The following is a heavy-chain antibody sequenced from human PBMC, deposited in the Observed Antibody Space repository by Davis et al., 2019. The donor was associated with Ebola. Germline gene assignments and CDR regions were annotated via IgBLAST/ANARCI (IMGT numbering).Heavy chain of an antibody. CDR3: AIITPEVLGAFDI. D-gene: IGHD1-1*01. Sequence: GGSLRLSCAASGFTFSTYALSWVRQAPGKGLEWVSVISGSGSPTYYADSVKGRFTISRDNSKKTLFLQMNSLRAEDTALYYCAIITPEVLGAFDIWGQGTMLTVSS. J-gene: IGHJ3*02. CDR2: ISGSGSPT. V-gene: IGHV3-23*01. CDR1: GFTFSTYA.